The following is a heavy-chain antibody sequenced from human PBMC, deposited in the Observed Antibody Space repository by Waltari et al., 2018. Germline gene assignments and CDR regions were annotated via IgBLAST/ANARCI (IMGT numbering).Heavy chain of an antibody. J-gene: IGHJ4*02. CDR3: ARDGHCTGGVCYPFDY. D-gene: IGHD2-8*02. V-gene: IGHV1-69*08. CDR1: GGTFSSYA. Sequence: QVQLVQSGAEVKKPGSSVKVSCKASGGTFSSYAISWVRQAPGQGLEWMGRSSPIFGTANYAQKFQGRVTITADKSTSTAYMELSSLRSEDTAVYYCARDGHCTGGVCYPFDYWGQGTLVTVSS. CDR2: SSPIFGTA.